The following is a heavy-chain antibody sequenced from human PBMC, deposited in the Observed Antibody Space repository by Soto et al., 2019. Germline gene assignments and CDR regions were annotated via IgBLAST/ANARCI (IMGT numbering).Heavy chain of an antibody. CDR3: TTDLAYSSGWYS. Sequence: EVQLVESGGGLVEPGGSLRLSCAASGFTFINAWMNWVGQAPGRGLEWGGGIKSNTDAGTTDYAAPVKGRFTISRDDSKSTLYLQVNNLKTEDTAVYYCTTDLAYSSGWYSWGQGTLVTVSS. J-gene: IGHJ4*02. CDR1: GFTFINAW. CDR2: IKSNTDAGTT. D-gene: IGHD6-19*01. V-gene: IGHV3-15*07.